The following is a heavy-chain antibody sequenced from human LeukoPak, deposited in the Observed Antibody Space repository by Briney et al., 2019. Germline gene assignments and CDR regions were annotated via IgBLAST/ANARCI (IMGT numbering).Heavy chain of an antibody. J-gene: IGHJ4*02. CDR2: ISYDGSNK. D-gene: IGHD1-26*01. V-gene: IGHV3-30*04. CDR1: GFTFRSYA. Sequence: GGSLRLSCAASGFTFRSYAMHWVRQAPGKGLEWVAVISYDGSNKYYADSVKGRFTISRDNSKNTLYLQMNSLRAEDTAVYYCARDGSGSYLGGLFYYWGQGTLVTVSS. CDR3: ARDGSGSYLGGLFYY.